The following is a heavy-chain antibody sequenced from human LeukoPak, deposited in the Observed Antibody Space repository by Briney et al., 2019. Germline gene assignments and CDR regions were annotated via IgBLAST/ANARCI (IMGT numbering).Heavy chain of an antibody. CDR3: VRDPSGSGFAFDS. D-gene: IGHD1-1*01. J-gene: IGHJ4*02. V-gene: IGHV3-33*01. CDR2: IWFDGSNK. Sequence: PGGSLRLSCAASGFIFSNDAMHWVRQAPGKGLVWVAVIWFDGSNKHYADSVKGRFTISRDNSEDTLYLQMTSLRAEDTAVYYCVRDPSGSGFAFDSWGQGALVTVSS. CDR1: GFIFSNDA.